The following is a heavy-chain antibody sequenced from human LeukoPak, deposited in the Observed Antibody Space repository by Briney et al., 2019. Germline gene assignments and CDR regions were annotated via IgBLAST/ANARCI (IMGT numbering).Heavy chain of an antibody. D-gene: IGHD6-19*01. CDR1: GFTFDDYG. CDR2: INWSGGRT. J-gene: IGHJ3*02. CDR3: ARDRFGVAVAGNDAFDI. V-gene: IGHV3-20*04. Sequence: PGGSLRLSCAASGFTFDDYGISWVRHAPGKGLEWVSGINWSGGRTAYADSVKGRFTISRDNAKNSLYLEMNSLRAEDTAVYYCARDRFGVAVAGNDAFDIWGQGTMVTASS.